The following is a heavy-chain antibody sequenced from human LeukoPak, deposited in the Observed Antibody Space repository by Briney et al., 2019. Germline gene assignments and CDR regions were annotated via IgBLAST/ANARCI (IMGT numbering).Heavy chain of an antibody. V-gene: IGHV4-4*07. CDR3: ASGPHGYGYGLGWFDP. Sequence: SQTLSLTCTVSSGSISSYYWSWIRQPAGKGLEWIGRIYTSGSTNYNPSLKSRVTMSVDTSKNQFSLKLSSVTAADTAVYYCASGPHGYGYGLGWFDPWGQGTLVTVSS. J-gene: IGHJ5*02. D-gene: IGHD5-18*01. CDR1: SGSISSYY. CDR2: IYTSGST.